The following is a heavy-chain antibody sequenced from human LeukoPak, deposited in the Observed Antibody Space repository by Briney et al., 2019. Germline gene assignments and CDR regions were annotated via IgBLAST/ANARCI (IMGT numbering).Heavy chain of an antibody. CDR2: ISSSGGSK. Sequence: GGSLRLSCVTSGCTFNSFAMKWVRRITGKGLEWVSAISSSGGSKLYADSVKGRFTMSRDNSKRTVYLQMKNLRAEDTAVYFCANRIDTIKAHFDSWGQGTLVTVSS. CDR3: ANRIDTIKAHFDS. D-gene: IGHD5-12*01. V-gene: IGHV3-23*01. CDR1: GCTFNSFA. J-gene: IGHJ4*02.